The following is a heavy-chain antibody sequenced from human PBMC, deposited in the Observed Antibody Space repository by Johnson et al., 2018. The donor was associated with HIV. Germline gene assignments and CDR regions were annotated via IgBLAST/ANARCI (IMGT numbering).Heavy chain of an antibody. Sequence: VQLVESGGGVVRPGGSLRLSCAASGFTFDDYGMSWVRHVPGKGLEWVSGINWNGGSTGYADSVKGRFTISRDTAKNSLYLQMNSLRAEYTALYYCSKDMGRISSSSAAFDIWGQGTMVIVSS. V-gene: IGHV3-20*04. D-gene: IGHD6-6*01. CDR3: SKDMGRISSSSAAFDI. J-gene: IGHJ3*02. CDR2: INWNGGST. CDR1: GFTFDDYG.